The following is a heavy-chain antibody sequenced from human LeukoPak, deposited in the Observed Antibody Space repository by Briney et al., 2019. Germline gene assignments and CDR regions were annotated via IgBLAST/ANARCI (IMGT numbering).Heavy chain of an antibody. J-gene: IGHJ6*03. CDR3: ARVIAAAGTLYYYYYYMDV. V-gene: IGHV4-34*01. CDR2: INHSGST. D-gene: IGHD6-13*01. CDR1: GGSFSGYY. Sequence: SETLSLTCAVYGGSFSGYYWSWIRQPPGKGLEWIGEINHSGSTNYNPSLKSRVTISVDTSKNQFSIKLSSVTAADTAVYYCARVIAAAGTLYYYYYYMDVWGKGTTVTVSS.